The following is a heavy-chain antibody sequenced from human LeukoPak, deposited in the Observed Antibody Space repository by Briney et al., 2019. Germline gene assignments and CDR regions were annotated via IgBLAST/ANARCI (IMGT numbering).Heavy chain of an antibody. V-gene: IGHV4-61*02. J-gene: IGHJ4*02. CDR2: IYTSGST. D-gene: IGHD5-24*01. CDR1: GGSISSGSYY. Sequence: SQTLSLTCTVSGGSISSGSYYWSWIRQPAGKGLEWIGRIYTSGSTNYNPSLKSRVTISVDTSKNQFSLKLSSVTAADTAVYYCARGEVNNSWYFDYWGQGTLDTVSS. CDR3: ARGEVNNSWYFDY.